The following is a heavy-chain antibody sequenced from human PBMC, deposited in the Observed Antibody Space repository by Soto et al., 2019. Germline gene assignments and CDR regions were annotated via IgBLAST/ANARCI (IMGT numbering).Heavy chain of an antibody. V-gene: IGHV1-18*01. Sequence: ASVKVSCKASGYTFTSYGISWVRQAPGQGLEWMGWISAYNGSTNYAQKLQGRVTMTTDTSTSTAYMELRSLRSDDTAVYYCARAKDTAMVNWFDPWGQGTLVTVSS. CDR2: ISAYNGST. CDR1: GYTFTSYG. J-gene: IGHJ5*02. CDR3: ARAKDTAMVNWFDP. D-gene: IGHD5-18*01.